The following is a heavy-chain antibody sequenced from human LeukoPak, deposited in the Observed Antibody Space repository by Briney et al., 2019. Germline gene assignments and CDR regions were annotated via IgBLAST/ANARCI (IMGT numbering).Heavy chain of an antibody. CDR3: TRDADGNFDY. CDR1: GFNFSPCS. D-gene: IGHD4-17*01. J-gene: IGHJ4*02. CDR2: ISSGSTLT. V-gene: IGHV3-21*05. Sequence: PGGSLRLSCAASGFNFSPCSMNWVRQAPGKGLEWVSYISSGSTLTHYADSVRGRFTISRDDAENSLYLNMNSLTAEDTAVYYCTRDADGNFDYWGQGTLVTVSS.